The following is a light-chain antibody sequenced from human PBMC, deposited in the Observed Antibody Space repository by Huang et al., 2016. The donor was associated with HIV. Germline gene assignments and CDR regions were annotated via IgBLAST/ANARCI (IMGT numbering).Light chain of an antibody. CDR1: QSVSSY. CDR2: DAS. J-gene: IGKJ4*01. V-gene: IGKV3-11*01. Sequence: EIVLTQSPATLSLSPGERAILSCRANQSVSSYLAWYQQKPGKAPRLLIYDASNRATGIPARFSGSGSGTDFTLTISSLEPEDFAVYYCQQRSNWPLTFGGGTKVE. CDR3: QQRSNWPLT.